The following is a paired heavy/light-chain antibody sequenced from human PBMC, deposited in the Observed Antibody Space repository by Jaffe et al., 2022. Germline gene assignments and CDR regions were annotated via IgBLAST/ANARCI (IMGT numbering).Light chain of an antibody. J-gene: IGKJ3*01. CDR2: GAS. CDR3: HQSGNSPFT. CDR1: QTVTSNY. V-gene: IGKV3-20*01. Sequence: EIVLTQSPGTLSLSPGERATLSCRASQTVTSNYLAWYQQKPGQAPRLLIYGASSRAAGIPDRFTGGGSGTDFTLTIGRLEPEDFAVYYCHQSGNSPFTFGPGTKVDIK.
Heavy chain of an antibody. J-gene: IGHJ6*03. CDR3: AKDGGANNYHYYYNMDV. V-gene: IGHV3-30*18. D-gene: IGHD1-1*01. Sequence: QVQLVESGGGVVQPGRSLRLSCAASGFPFRSYGMHWVRQAPGKGLEWVAVISYDGSNEDYAESVKGRFTISRDNRKNTVSLQMNSLRVEDTAVYYCAKDGGANNYHYYYNMDVWGKGTTVTVSS. CDR2: ISYDGSNE. CDR1: GFPFRSYG.